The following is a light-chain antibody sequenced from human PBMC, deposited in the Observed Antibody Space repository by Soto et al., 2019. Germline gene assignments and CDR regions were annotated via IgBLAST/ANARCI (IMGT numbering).Light chain of an antibody. CDR1: SGHSSYA. CDR3: QTWGTGTGV. Sequence: QLVLTQSPSASASLGASVKLTCTLSSGHSSYAIAWHQQQPEKGPRYLMTLNSDGSHSKRDGIPDRFSGSSSGAERYLTISSLQSEDEADSYCQTWGTGTGVFGGGTKLTVL. CDR2: LNSDGSH. V-gene: IGLV4-69*01. J-gene: IGLJ3*02.